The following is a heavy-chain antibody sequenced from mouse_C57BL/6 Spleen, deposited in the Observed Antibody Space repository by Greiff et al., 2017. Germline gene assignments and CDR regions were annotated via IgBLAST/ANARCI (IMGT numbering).Heavy chain of an antibody. J-gene: IGHJ3*01. D-gene: IGHD4-1*01. V-gene: IGHV2-5*01. CDR3: ALHWDWFAY. CDR1: GFSLTSYG. Sequence: VMLVESGPGLVQPSQSLSITCTVSGFSLTSYGVHWVRQSPGKGLEWLGVIWRGGSTDYNAAFMSRLSITKDNSKSQVFFKMNSLQADDTAIYXCALHWDWFAYWGQGTLVTVSA. CDR2: IWRGGST.